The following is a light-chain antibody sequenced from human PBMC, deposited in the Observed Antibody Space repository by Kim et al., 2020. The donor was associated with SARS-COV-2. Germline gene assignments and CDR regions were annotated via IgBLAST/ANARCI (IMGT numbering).Light chain of an antibody. CDR3: QSYDSSSWV. CDR2: EDN. CDR1: SGSIASNY. V-gene: IGLV6-57*03. Sequence: GKTVTISCTRSSGSIASNYVQLYQQRPGSAPPTVIYEDNQRPSGVPDRFSGSIDSSSNSASLTISGLKTEDEADYYCQSYDSSSWVFGGGTQLTVL. J-gene: IGLJ3*02.